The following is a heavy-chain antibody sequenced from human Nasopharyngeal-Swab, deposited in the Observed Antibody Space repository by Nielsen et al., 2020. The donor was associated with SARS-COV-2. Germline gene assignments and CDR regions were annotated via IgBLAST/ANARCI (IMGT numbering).Heavy chain of an antibody. V-gene: IGHV4-34*01. D-gene: IGHD4-23*01. J-gene: IGHJ4*02. Sequence: GSLRLSCAVYVGSFSGYYWTWIRQPPGEGLEWIGEFNHSGRTNYNPSLKSRVTISVDTSKNQFSLKLTSVTAADTAVYYCARLTNSAGDYWGQGTLVTVSS. CDR3: ARLTNSAGDY. CDR1: VGSFSGYY. CDR2: FNHSGRT.